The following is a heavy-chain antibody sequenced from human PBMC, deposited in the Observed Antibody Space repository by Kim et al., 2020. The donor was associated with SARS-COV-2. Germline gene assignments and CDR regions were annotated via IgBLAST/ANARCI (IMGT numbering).Heavy chain of an antibody. CDR2: INHSGST. V-gene: IGHV4-34*01. CDR3: ARGRRRKAMVRGVLSAFDI. D-gene: IGHD3-10*01. Sequence: SETLSLTCAVYGGSFSGYYWSWIRQPPGKGLEWIGEINHSGSTNYNPSLKSRVTISVDTSKNQFSLKLSSVTAADTAVYYCARGRRRKAMVRGVLSAFDIWGQGTMVTVSS. CDR1: GGSFSGYY. J-gene: IGHJ3*02.